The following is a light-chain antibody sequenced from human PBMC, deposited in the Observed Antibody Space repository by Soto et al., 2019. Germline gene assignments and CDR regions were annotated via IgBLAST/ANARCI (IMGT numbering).Light chain of an antibody. CDR1: QSLLHITGETF. CDR3: KQCTQYPIT. CDR2: EVS. V-gene: IGKV2-29*03. J-gene: IGKJ5*01. Sequence: VLTRPQLSLSVAPGQPASISCKSSQSLLHITGETFLFWYLQKPGQSPQLLIYEVSTRVCGVPDRFSGSGSGTDFTLEISRVETEDVGTYYCKQCTQYPITFGQGTRLEI.